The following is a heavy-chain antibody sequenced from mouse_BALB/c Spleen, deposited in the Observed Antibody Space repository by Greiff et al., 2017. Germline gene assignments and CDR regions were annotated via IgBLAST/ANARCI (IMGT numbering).Heavy chain of an antibody. V-gene: IGHV5-9-3*01. CDR2: ISSGGSYT. J-gene: IGHJ4*01. Sequence: EVQGVESGGGLVKPGGSLKLSCAASGFTFSSYAMSWVRQTPEKRLEWVATISSGGSYTYYPDSVKGRFTISRDNAKNTLYLQMSSLRSEDTAMYYCARGRTTVVATGDYAMDYWGQGTSVTVSS. CDR1: GFTFSSYA. D-gene: IGHD1-1*01. CDR3: ARGRTTVVATGDYAMDY.